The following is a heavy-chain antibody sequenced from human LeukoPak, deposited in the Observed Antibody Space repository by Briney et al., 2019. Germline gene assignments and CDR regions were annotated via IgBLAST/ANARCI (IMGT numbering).Heavy chain of an antibody. V-gene: IGHV1-69*06. CDR2: IIPMFGTP. CDR1: GDTFTTYA. D-gene: IGHD2-8*01. Sequence: GASVKVFCKASGDTFTTYAIIWVRQAPGQGLEWMGGIIPMFGTPNYAQRLQGRVTITADKSTKTAYMELSSLRSEDTAVYYCARAGIPGYCTNVTCSNWLDPWGQGTLVTVSS. J-gene: IGHJ5*02. CDR3: ARAGIPGYCTNVTCSNWLDP.